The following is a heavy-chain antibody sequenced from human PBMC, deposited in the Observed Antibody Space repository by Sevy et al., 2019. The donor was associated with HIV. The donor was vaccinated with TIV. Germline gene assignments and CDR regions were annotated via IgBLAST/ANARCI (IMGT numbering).Heavy chain of an antibody. V-gene: IGHV3-20*04. CDR2: INWNGGST. Sequence: GGSLRLSCAASGFTFDDYVMSWVRQAPGKGLEWVSGINWNGGSTGYADSVKGRFTISRDNAKNSLYLQMNSLRAEDTALYYCARVRYYGSGSWPYYYYYMDVWGKGTTVTVSS. D-gene: IGHD3-10*01. J-gene: IGHJ6*03. CDR1: GFTFDDYV. CDR3: ARVRYYGSGSWPYYYYYMDV.